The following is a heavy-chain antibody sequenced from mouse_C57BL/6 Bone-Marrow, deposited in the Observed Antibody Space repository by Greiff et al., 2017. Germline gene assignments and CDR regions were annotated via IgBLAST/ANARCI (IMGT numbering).Heavy chain of an antibody. V-gene: IGHV10-1*01. J-gene: IGHJ2*01. CDR2: IRSKSNNYAT. D-gene: IGHD2-4*01. CDR1: GFSFNTYA. CDR3: VRQGGLRPYFDY. Sequence: EVQRVESGGGLVQPKGSLKLSCAASGFSFNTYAMNWVRQAPGKGLEWVARIRSKSNNYATYYDDSVKDRFTISSDDSESMLYLQMNNLKTEDTAMYYCVRQGGLRPYFDYWGQGTTLTVSS.